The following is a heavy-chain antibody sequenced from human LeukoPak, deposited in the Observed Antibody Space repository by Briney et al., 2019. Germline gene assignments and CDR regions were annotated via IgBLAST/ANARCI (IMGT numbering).Heavy chain of an antibody. Sequence: GGSLRLSCAASGFTFDDYAMHWVRQAPGKGLEWVSGISWNSGSIGYADSVKGRFTISRDNAKNSLYLQMNSLRAEDTALYYCAKDMACSGGSCYVAFDIWGQGTMVTVSS. J-gene: IGHJ3*02. V-gene: IGHV3-9*01. CDR2: ISWNSGSI. CDR3: AKDMACSGGSCYVAFDI. CDR1: GFTFDDYA. D-gene: IGHD2-15*01.